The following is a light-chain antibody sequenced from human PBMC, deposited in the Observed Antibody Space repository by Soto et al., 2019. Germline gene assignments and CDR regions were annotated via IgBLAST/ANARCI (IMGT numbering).Light chain of an antibody. J-gene: IGLJ2*01. V-gene: IGLV6-57*01. Sequence: NFMLTQPHSVSESPGKTVTISCNRSSGSIASNYVQWYQQRPGSSPTTVIYEDNQSPSGVPDRFSGSIDSSSNSASLTISGLKTEDEAEHYCQSYDSSNQVFGGGTTLTVL. CDR2: EDN. CDR1: SGSIASNY. CDR3: QSYDSSNQV.